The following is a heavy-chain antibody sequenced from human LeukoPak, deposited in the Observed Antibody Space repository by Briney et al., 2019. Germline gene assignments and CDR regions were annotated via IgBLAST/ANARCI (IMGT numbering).Heavy chain of an antibody. CDR1: GFTFSNYV. CDR3: ARDGDFWGGYYIY. J-gene: IGHJ4*02. D-gene: IGHD3-3*01. V-gene: IGHV3-53*01. Sequence: PGGSLRLSCVASGFTFSNYVMNWVRQAPGKGLEWVSDIYSGGSTYYAASVKGRFTISRDNSKNTLYHQMNRLRAEDTAVYYCARDGDFWGGYYIYWGQGTLVTVSS. CDR2: IYSGGST.